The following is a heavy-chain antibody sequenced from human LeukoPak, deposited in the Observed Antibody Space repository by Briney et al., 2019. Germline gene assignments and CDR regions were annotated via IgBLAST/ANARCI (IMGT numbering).Heavy chain of an antibody. CDR2: IWYDGSNK. CDR3: AKASNGGSYYGVIIDY. V-gene: IGHV3-30*02. CDR1: GFTFSSFG. Sequence: GGSLRLSCAASGFTFSSFGMHWVRQAPGKGLEWVAVIWYDGSNKYYTDSVKGRFTISRDNSKNTLYLQMNSLRAEDTAVYYCAKASNGGSYYGVIIDYWGQGTLVTVSS. J-gene: IGHJ4*02. D-gene: IGHD1-26*01.